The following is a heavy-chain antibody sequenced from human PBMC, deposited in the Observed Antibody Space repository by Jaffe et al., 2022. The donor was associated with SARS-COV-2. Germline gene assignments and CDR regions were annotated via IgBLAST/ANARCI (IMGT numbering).Heavy chain of an antibody. D-gene: IGHD6-13*01. CDR2: ISSYGPST. CDR1: GFIFSDYA. V-gene: IGHV3-23*01. CDR3: GLAVTGPFFDY. J-gene: IGHJ4*02. Sequence: EVQLLESGGGLVQPGGSLRLSCTASGFIFSDYALTWVRQAPGKGLEWVSSISSYGPSTYIADSVKGRFAVSRDNSKNTLYLQMNSLRAEDTAFYYCGLAVTGPFFDYWGQGTLVTVSS.